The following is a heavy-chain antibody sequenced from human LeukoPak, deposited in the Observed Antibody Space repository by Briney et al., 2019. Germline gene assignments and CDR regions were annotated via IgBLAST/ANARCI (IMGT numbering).Heavy chain of an antibody. V-gene: IGHV3-23*01. CDR1: GFSLRSFA. CDR2: ISGGGST. D-gene: IGHD3-22*01. Sequence: GGSLSLSCAASGFSLRSFAMTWVRQAPGKGLEWVSSISGGGSTYHADSVKGRFTISRDNSKNTLYLQMNSLRAEDTAVYYCAKAWTMIVVVSSFDYWGQGTLVTVSS. J-gene: IGHJ4*02. CDR3: AKAWTMIVVVSSFDY.